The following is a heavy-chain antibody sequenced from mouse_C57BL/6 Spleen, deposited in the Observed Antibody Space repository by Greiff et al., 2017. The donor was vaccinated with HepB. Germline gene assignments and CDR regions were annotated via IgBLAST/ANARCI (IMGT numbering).Heavy chain of an antibody. Sequence: QVQLKESGAELARPGASVKLSCKASGYTFTSYGISWVKQRTGQGLEWIGEIYPRSGNTYYNEKFKGKATLTADKSSSTAYMELRSLTSEDSAVYFGASIAMGTTVVATDWYFDVWGTGTTVTVAS. CDR2: IYPRSGNT. CDR1: GYTFTSYG. CDR3: ASIAMGTTVVATDWYFDV. J-gene: IGHJ1*03. D-gene: IGHD1-1*01. V-gene: IGHV1-81*01.